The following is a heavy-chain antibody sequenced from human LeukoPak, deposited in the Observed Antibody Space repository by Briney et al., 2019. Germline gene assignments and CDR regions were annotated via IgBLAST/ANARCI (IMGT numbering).Heavy chain of an antibody. Sequence: GSSLRLSCAASGFTFSSYAMHWVRQAPGKGLEWVAVISYDGSNKYYADSVKGRFTISRDNSKNTLYLQMNSLRAEDTAVYYCARDRRYSYGAAFDYWGQGTLVTVSS. CDR2: ISYDGSNK. D-gene: IGHD5-18*01. J-gene: IGHJ4*02. CDR3: ARDRRYSYGAAFDY. V-gene: IGHV3-30-3*01. CDR1: GFTFSSYA.